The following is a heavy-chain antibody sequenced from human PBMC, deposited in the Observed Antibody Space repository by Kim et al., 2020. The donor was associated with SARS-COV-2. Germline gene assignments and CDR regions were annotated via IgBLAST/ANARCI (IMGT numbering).Heavy chain of an antibody. CDR1: GYSFTNFW. CDR2: IYPGDSNT. Sequence: GESLKISCKASGYSFTNFWIGWVRQMPGKGLEWMGIIYPGDSNTRYSPSFQGQVTISADTSINTGSLYWSSLKASDTAMYYCVRRLYCAGGACYWGPFDYWGQGTLVTVSS. D-gene: IGHD2-8*02. J-gene: IGHJ4*02. V-gene: IGHV5-51*01. CDR3: VRRLYCAGGACYWGPFDY.